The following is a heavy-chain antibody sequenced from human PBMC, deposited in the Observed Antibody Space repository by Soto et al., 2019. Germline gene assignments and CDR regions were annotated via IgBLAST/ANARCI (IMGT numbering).Heavy chain of an antibody. CDR3: ARVGCSTTSCYWYFDL. V-gene: IGHV3-11*05. CDR2: ISTSSGYT. CDR1: GFSFSDYY. J-gene: IGHJ2*01. Sequence: QVQLVESGGGLVKPGGSLRLSCAASGFSFSDYYMSWIRQAPGKGLEWLSYISTSSGYTNYAGSVKGRFTISRDNAKNTLYLQMNSLRAEDTAVYSCARVGCSTTSCYWYFDLWGRGTLVTVSS. D-gene: IGHD2-2*01.